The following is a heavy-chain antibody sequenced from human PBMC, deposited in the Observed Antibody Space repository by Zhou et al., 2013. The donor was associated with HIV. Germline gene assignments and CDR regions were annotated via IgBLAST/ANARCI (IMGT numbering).Heavy chain of an antibody. D-gene: IGHD4-4*01. CDR3: ANDYSNYYYYYMDV. Sequence: QVQLVQSGAEVKKPGSSVKVSCKASGGTFSSYAISWVRQAPGQGLEWMGRIIPILGIANYAQKFQGRVTITADKSTSTAYMELSSLRSEDTAVYYCANDYSNYYYYYMDVWGKGTTVTVSS. V-gene: IGHV1-69*04. J-gene: IGHJ6*03. CDR2: IIPILGIA. CDR1: GGTFSSYA.